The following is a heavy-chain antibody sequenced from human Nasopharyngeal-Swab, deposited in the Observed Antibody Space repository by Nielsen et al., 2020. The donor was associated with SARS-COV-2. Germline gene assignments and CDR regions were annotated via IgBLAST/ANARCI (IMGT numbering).Heavy chain of an antibody. D-gene: IGHD7-27*01. CDR2: IYSGGST. CDR3: TTDLGSSGFDY. V-gene: IGHV3-53*01. J-gene: IGHJ4*02. Sequence: WIRQPPGKGPEWVSVIYSGGSTYSADSMKGRVTISRDNSKNTLYLQMNSLKTEDTAVYYCTTDLGSSGFDYRGQGTLVTVSS.